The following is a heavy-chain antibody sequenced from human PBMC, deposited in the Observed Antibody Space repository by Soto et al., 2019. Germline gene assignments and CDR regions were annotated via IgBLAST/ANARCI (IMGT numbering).Heavy chain of an antibody. J-gene: IGHJ4*02. D-gene: IGHD6-13*01. CDR2: VYNSGST. Sequence: SETLSLTCTVSGGSISSNYWTWIRQPPGKGLEWIGYVYNSGSTNYNPSLKSRVTISEDTSKSQFSLKANSMTAADTAVYYCARYRREAVAGYTLDNWGQGILVTVSS. CDR1: GGSISSNY. V-gene: IGHV4-59*01. CDR3: ARYRREAVAGYTLDN.